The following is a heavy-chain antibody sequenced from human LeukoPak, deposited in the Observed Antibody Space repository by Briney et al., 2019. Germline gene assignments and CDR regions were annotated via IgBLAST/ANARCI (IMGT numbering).Heavy chain of an antibody. J-gene: IGHJ4*02. CDR3: ARASSGSGSYTYYFDY. CDR1: GFTVCSNY. D-gene: IGHD3-10*01. CDR2: IYSGGNT. V-gene: IGHV3-53*01. Sequence: GGSLRLSCAASGFTVCSNYMSWVRQAPGKGLEWVSVIYSGGNTYYADSVKGRFTISRDSSKNTLFLQMNSLRAEDTAVYYCARASSGSGSYTYYFDYWGQGTLVTVSS.